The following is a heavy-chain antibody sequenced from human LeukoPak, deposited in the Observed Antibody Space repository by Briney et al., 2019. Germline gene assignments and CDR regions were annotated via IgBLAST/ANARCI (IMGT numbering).Heavy chain of an antibody. J-gene: IGHJ4*02. CDR2: IIPILGIA. V-gene: IGHV1-69*04. Sequence: GASVKVSCKASGGTFSSYAISWVRQAPGQGLEWMGRIIPILGIANYAQKFQGRVTITADKSTSTAYMELSSLRSEDTAVYYCARASSPGYSSSWYLDYWGQGTLVTVSS. CDR3: ARASSPGYSSSWYLDY. CDR1: GGTFSSYA. D-gene: IGHD6-13*01.